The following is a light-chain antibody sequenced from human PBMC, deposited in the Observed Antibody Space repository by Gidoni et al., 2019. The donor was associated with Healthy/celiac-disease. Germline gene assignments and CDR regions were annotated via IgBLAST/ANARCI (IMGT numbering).Light chain of an antibody. Sequence: EIVLTQSPGTLSLSPGERATLSCRASQSVRSSYLAWYQQKPGQAPRLLIYSASSRATGIPDRFSGSGSGTDFTLTISRLEPEDFAVYYCQQYGSSPLFTFGPGTKVDIK. CDR3: QQYGSSPLFT. CDR2: SAS. CDR1: QSVRSSY. J-gene: IGKJ3*01. V-gene: IGKV3-20*01.